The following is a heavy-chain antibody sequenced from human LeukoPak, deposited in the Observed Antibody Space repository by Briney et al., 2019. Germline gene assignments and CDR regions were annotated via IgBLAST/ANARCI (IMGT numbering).Heavy chain of an antibody. CDR3: ARDRFPERYLDN. CDR2: AVPFVDVL. Sequence: LVKVCCKPSGGTLTTYAISWVRQAAGPGLEWRGRAVPFVDVLNYAQRFRDRLTITADKSANTVYMELRSLRSDDTAVYFCARDRFPERYLDNWGQGTLVTVSS. J-gene: IGHJ4*01. V-gene: IGHV1-69*04. CDR1: GGTLTTYA.